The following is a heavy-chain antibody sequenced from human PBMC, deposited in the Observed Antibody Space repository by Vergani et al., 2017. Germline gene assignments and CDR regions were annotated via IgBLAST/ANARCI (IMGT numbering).Heavy chain of an antibody. J-gene: IGHJ3*02. CDR2: IYTSGST. V-gene: IGHV4-4*07. CDR1: GASISTYY. D-gene: IGHD1-20*01. Sequence: QVQLRESGPGLVKPSETLSLTCTVSGASISTYYWSWIRRPAGKGLEWIGRIYTSGSTNYNPSLKSRVTMSVDTSKNQFSLNLRSVTAADTAVYYCARALVYNWNDAHQDIWGQGTMVTVSS. CDR3: ARALVYNWNDAHQDI.